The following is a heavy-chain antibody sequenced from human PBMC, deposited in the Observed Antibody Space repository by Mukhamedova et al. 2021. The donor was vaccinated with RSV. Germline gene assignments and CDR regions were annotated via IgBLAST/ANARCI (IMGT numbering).Heavy chain of an antibody. Sequence: GLEWIGEINHSGSTNYNPSLKSRVTISVDTSKNQLSLKLSSVTAADTAVYYCARGGVAVAGPVNFDYWGQGTLVTVSS. CDR2: INHSGST. V-gene: IGHV4-34*01. D-gene: IGHD6-19*01. J-gene: IGHJ4*02. CDR3: ARGGVAVAGPVNFDY.